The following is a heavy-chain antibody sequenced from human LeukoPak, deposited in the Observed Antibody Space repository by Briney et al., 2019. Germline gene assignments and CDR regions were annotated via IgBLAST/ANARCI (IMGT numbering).Heavy chain of an antibody. J-gene: IGHJ4*02. CDR3: VRQGYYGSGTYYIPNY. CDR2: IYHSGST. V-gene: IGHV4-34*01. D-gene: IGHD3-10*01. Sequence: SETLSLTCAVHGGSFSGYYWGWVRQPPGKGLEWIGSIYHSGSTYYNPSLESRVTVSVDTSRNQFSLRLSSVTAADTAVYYCVRQGYYGSGTYYIPNYWGQGTLVTVSS. CDR1: GGSFSGYY.